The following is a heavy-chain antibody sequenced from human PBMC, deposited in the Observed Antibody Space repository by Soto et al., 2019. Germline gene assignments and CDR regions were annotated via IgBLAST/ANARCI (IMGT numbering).Heavy chain of an antibody. Sequence: EVQLVGSGGGSVQPGGSLRLSCAASGFTVSSNYMSWVRQAPGKGLEWVSVIYSGGSTYYADSVKGRFTISRDNSKNTLYLQMNSLRAEDTAVYYCARDRIAVAGNPEYFQHWGQGTLVTVSS. J-gene: IGHJ1*01. CDR1: GFTVSSNY. V-gene: IGHV3-66*01. D-gene: IGHD6-19*01. CDR2: IYSGGST. CDR3: ARDRIAVAGNPEYFQH.